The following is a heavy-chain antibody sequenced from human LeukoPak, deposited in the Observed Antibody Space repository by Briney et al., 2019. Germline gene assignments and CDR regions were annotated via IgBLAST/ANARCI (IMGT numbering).Heavy chain of an antibody. CDR3: ARGRDSSGWWWASGKGYFDL. V-gene: IGHV4-59*12. Sequence: PSETLSLTCTVSGGSISSYYWSWIRQPPGKGLEWIGYIYYSGSTKYNPSLKSRVTISVDTSKNQFSLKLSSVTAADTAVYYCARGRDSSGWWWASGKGYFDLWGRGTLVTVSS. CDR2: IYYSGST. D-gene: IGHD6-19*01. J-gene: IGHJ2*01. CDR1: GGSISSYY.